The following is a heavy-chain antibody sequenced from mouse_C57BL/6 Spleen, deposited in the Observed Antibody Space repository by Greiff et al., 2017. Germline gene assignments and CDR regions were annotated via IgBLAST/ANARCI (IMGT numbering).Heavy chain of an antibody. CDR2: IYPGGGDT. J-gene: IGHJ2*01. CDR1: GYAFSSSW. CDR3: ARQDYGSSHDY. D-gene: IGHD1-1*01. Sequence: QVQLQQSGPELVKPGASVKISCKASGYAFSSSWMHWVKQRPGKGLEWIGRIYPGGGDTNYNEKFKGKATLTADKSSSTAYMQLSSLTSEDSAVYFCARQDYGSSHDYWGQGTTLTVSS. V-gene: IGHV1-82*01.